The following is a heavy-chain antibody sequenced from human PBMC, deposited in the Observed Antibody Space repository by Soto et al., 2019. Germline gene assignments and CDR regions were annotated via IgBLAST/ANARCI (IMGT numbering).Heavy chain of an antibody. CDR1: GLTLSTNA. Sequence: QVQLVESGEALSSPGGPRGPSSAASGLTLSTNAMPWFRQVQARGRGWGQVISYDGSNKYYADSVKGRFTISRDNSKNTLYLQMNSLRAEDTAVYYCAKYMVRGVIHYYYGMDVWGQGTTVTVSS. J-gene: IGHJ6*02. CDR2: ISYDGSNK. CDR3: AKYMVRGVIHYYYGMDV. V-gene: IGHV3-30*18. D-gene: IGHD3-10*01.